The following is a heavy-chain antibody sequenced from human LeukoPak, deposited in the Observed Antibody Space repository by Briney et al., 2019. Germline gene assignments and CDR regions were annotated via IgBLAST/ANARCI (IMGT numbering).Heavy chain of an antibody. CDR3: ARAALEYSSSSPIGYYYMDV. CDR2: ISSSSSYI. J-gene: IGHJ6*03. CDR1: GFTFSSYW. V-gene: IGHV3-21*01. Sequence: GGSLRLSCAASGFTFSSYWMSWVRQAPGKGLEWVSSISSSSSYIYYADSVKGRFTISRDNAKNSLYLQMNSLRAEDTAVYYCARAALEYSSSSPIGYYYMDVWGKGTTVTVSS. D-gene: IGHD6-6*01.